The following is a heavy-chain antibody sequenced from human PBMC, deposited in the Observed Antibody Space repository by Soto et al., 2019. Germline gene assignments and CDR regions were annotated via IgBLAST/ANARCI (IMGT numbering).Heavy chain of an antibody. CDR3: VTRESCIGGSCYQDYYFDV. D-gene: IGHD2-15*01. V-gene: IGHV5-51*03. Sequence: EVQLEQSGAEVKKPGESLKISCKGSGYSSATYWIGWVRQMPGEGLEWMGIIYPSDSDIRYSPSFQGQVTISADKYTTTAYLQWSSLKASDTAIYYCVTRESCIGGSCYQDYYFDVWGRGTLVTVSS. CDR1: GYSSATYW. CDR2: IYPSDSDI. J-gene: IGHJ2*01.